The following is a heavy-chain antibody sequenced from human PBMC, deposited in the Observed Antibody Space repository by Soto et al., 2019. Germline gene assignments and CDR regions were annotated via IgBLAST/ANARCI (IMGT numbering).Heavy chain of an antibody. V-gene: IGHV3-73*01. CDR3: TGITGTTDYGFDY. D-gene: IGHD1-7*01. Sequence: GGSLRLSCAASGFTFSGSAMHWVRQASGKGLEWVGRIRSKANSYATAYAASVKGRFTISRDDSKNTAYLQMNSLKTEDTAVYYCTGITGTTDYGFDYWGQGTLVTVSS. CDR1: GFTFSGSA. J-gene: IGHJ4*02. CDR2: IRSKANSYAT.